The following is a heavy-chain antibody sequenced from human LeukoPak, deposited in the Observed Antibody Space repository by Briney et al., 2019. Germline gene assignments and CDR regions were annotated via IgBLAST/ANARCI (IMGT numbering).Heavy chain of an antibody. V-gene: IGHV3-20*04. CDR1: GFTVSSNY. J-gene: IGHJ4*02. CDR3: ASFPAPYCGGDCYSPD. D-gene: IGHD2-21*01. Sequence: GGSLRLSCAASGFTVSSNYMSWVRQAPGKGLEWVSGINWNGGSTGYADSVKGRFTISRDNAKNSLYLQMNSLRAEDTALYYCASFPAPYCGGDCYSPDWGQGTLVTVSS. CDR2: INWNGGST.